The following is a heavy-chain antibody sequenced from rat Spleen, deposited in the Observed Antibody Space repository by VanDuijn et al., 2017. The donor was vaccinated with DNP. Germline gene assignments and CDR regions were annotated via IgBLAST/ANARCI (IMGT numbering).Heavy chain of an antibody. CDR2: ISSGGIT. CDR1: GFSFTSYG. J-gene: IGHJ4*01. CDR3: TIDSYAHNYAMDA. V-gene: IGHV2S12*01. D-gene: IGHD1-12*01. Sequence: QVQLEESGPGLVQSSQTLSLTCSVSGFSFTSYGVSWVRQPPGKGLEWIAAISSGGITFYNTALKSRLSISRDTSKTQVFLKMNSLQTEDTYIYFCTIDSYAHNYAMDAWGQGTSVTVSS.